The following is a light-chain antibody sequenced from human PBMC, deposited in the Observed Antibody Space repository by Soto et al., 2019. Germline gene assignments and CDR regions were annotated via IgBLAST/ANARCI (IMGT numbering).Light chain of an antibody. CDR2: DTS. CDR3: LLSYSGAPYV. J-gene: IGLJ1*01. V-gene: IGLV7-46*01. Sequence: QAVVTQQPSLAGSPGGTVTLTCGSSTGAVTSGHYPYWFQQKPGQPPRTLIYDTSNKHSWTPARFSGSLLGGKAALTLSGAQPEDEAEYYCLLSYSGAPYVFGTGTKLTVL. CDR1: TGAVTSGHY.